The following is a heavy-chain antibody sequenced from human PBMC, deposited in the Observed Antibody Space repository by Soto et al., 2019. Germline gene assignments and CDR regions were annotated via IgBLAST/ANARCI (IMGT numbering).Heavy chain of an antibody. Sequence: QVQLVESGGGVVQPGRSLRLSCAASGFTFSSYGMHWVRQAPGKGLEWVAVISYDGSNKYYADSVKGRFTISRDNSKNTLYLQMNSLRAEDTAVYYCAKDRYGGRYYYYYGMDVW. V-gene: IGHV3-30*18. J-gene: IGHJ6*01. CDR3: AKDRYGGRYYYYYGMDV. CDR2: ISYDGSNK. CDR1: GFTFSSYG. D-gene: IGHD1-26*01.